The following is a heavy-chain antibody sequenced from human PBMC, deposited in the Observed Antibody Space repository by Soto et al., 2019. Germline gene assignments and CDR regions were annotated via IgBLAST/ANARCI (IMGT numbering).Heavy chain of an antibody. CDR2: ISGSGGST. CDR3: AKRGPYSSGWYDWFDP. J-gene: IGHJ5*02. Sequence: QTGGSLRLSCTASGFTFSSYAMSWVRQAPGKGLEWVSAISGSGGSTYYADSVKGRFTISRDNSKNTLYLQMNSLRAEDTAVYYCAKRGPYSSGWYDWFDPWGQGTLVTVSS. CDR1: GFTFSSYA. D-gene: IGHD6-19*01. V-gene: IGHV3-23*01.